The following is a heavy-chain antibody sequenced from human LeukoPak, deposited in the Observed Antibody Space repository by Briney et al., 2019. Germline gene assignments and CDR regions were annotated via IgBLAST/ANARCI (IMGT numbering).Heavy chain of an antibody. CDR1: GFTFSSYA. V-gene: IGHV3-23*01. D-gene: IGHD3-9*01. CDR3: AKEGGYFDWPFTFDY. Sequence: GGSLRLSCAASGFTFSSYAMSWVRQAPGKGLEWVSAISGSGGSTYSADSVKGRFTISRDNSKNTLYLHMNSLRAEDTAVYYCAKEGGYFDWPFTFDYWGQGTLVTVSS. J-gene: IGHJ4*02. CDR2: ISGSGGST.